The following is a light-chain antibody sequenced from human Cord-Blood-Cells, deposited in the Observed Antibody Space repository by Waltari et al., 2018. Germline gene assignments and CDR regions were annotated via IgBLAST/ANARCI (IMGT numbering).Light chain of an antibody. CDR3: QQYDNLPYT. J-gene: IGKJ2*01. Sequence: IQMTQSPISLSASVGDRVTITCQASHDISNYLNWYQQKPGKAPKHLIYDASNLETGVPPRFSGSGSGTDFTVTISSLQPEDIATYYCQQYDNLPYTFGQGTKLEIK. CDR1: HDISNY. V-gene: IGKV1-33*01. CDR2: DAS.